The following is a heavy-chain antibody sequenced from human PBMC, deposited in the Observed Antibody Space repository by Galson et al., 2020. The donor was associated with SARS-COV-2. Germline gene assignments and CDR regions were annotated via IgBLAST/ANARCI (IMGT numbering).Heavy chain of an antibody. V-gene: IGHV3-9*01. Sequence: SLKISCAASGFTFDDYAMHWVRQAPGKGLEWVSGISWNSGSIDYADSVKGRFTISRDNAKNSLYLQMNSLRAEDTALYYCAKVSGYSSGWYAGWGQGTLVTVSS. CDR2: ISWNSGSI. D-gene: IGHD6-19*01. CDR1: GFTFDDYA. J-gene: IGHJ4*02. CDR3: AKVSGYSSGWYAG.